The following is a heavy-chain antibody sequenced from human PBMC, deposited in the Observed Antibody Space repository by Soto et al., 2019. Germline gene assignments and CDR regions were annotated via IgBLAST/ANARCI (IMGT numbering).Heavy chain of an antibody. CDR1: GFSLSTSGVG. D-gene: IGHD3-16*01. Sequence: QITLKESGPTLVKPTQTLTLTCTFSGFSLSTSGVGVGWIRQPPGKALEWVALIYWDDAKEYSPSLKSRLTITKDTPKNQGALTLTNMDPVDTATYCCAHKGGGDRILDYWGQGTLVTVSS. CDR2: IYWDDAK. CDR3: AHKGGGDRILDY. V-gene: IGHV2-5*02. J-gene: IGHJ4*02.